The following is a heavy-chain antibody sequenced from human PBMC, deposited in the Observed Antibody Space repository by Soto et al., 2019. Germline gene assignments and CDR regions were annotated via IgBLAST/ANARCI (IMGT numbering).Heavy chain of an antibody. J-gene: IGHJ3*02. CDR1: GFSVSDST. CDR3: AKAPLAFDI. V-gene: IGHV3-23*01. Sequence: EVQVLESGGGLVQSGGSLRLSCAVSGFSVSDSTMRWVRQAQGKGLEWVSSITASGAVTYYTDSVKGRFTVSRDTSKDTVYLQMEGLRVEDTALYYCAKAPLAFDIWGQGTLVAVSS. CDR2: ITASGAVT.